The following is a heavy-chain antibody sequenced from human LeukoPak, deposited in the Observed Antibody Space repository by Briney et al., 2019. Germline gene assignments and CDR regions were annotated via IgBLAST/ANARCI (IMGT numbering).Heavy chain of an antibody. Sequence: SETLSLTCTVSGGSISTSNYYWGWIRQPPGKGLEWIGRIYTSGSTYYNPSLKSRVTISVDTSKNQFSLKLSSVTAADTAVYYCARDLPLLYSSGWYSYFDYWGQGTLVTVSS. J-gene: IGHJ4*02. CDR2: IYTSGST. CDR3: ARDLPLLYSSGWYSYFDY. CDR1: GGSISTSNYY. V-gene: IGHV4-39*07. D-gene: IGHD6-19*01.